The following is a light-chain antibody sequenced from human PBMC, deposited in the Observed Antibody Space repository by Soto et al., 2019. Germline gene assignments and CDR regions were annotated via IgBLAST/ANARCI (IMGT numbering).Light chain of an antibody. CDR3: CSYAGSRTWV. J-gene: IGLJ3*02. CDR2: KVS. V-gene: IGLV2-23*02. Sequence: QSAPIQPASVSGSPGQSITISCTGSSSDVGIFNLVSWYQQYPGKAPKLVLYKVSKWPSGISHRFSGSKSGNTASLTISGLQAEDEADYYCCSYAGSRTWVFGGGTKVTVL. CDR1: SSDVGIFNL.